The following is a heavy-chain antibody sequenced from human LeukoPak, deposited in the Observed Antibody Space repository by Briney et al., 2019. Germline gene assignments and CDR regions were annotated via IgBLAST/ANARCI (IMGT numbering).Heavy chain of an antibody. CDR1: GFTFNNYA. J-gene: IGHJ4*02. Sequence: GGSLRLSCAASGFTFNNYAMAWVRQAPGKGLEWVSAISGSGNNPFYADSVKGRFNTSRDNSKNSLYLQMNSLRAEDTALYYCARDRGGLELAFDYWGQGTLVTVSS. CDR3: ARDRGGLELAFDY. CDR2: ISGSGNNP. D-gene: IGHD1-7*01. V-gene: IGHV3-23*01.